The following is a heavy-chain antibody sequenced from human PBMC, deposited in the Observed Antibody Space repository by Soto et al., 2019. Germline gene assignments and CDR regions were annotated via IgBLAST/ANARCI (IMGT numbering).Heavy chain of an antibody. CDR3: ASPPGDSYDILTGYYSY. V-gene: IGHV4-31*03. D-gene: IGHD3-9*01. CDR1: GASISSGGYY. CDR2: IYYSGST. J-gene: IGHJ4*02. Sequence: SETLSLTCTVSGASISSGGYYWGWIRQHPGKGLEWIGYIYYSGSTYYNPSLKSRVAISVDTSKNQFSLKLSSVTAADTAVYYCASPPGDSYDILTGYYSYWGQGTLVTVSS.